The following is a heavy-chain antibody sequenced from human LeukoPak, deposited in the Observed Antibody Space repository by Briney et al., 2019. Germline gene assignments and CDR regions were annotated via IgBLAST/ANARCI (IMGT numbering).Heavy chain of an antibody. CDR2: IYYSGST. CDR1: GGSISSSSYY. D-gene: IGHD3-22*01. V-gene: IGHV4-61*01. Sequence: SETLSLTCTVSGGSISSSSYYWSWIRQPPGTGLEWIGYIYYSGSTNYNPSLKSRVTISVDTSKNQFSLKLSSVTAADTAVYYCARGMYYYDSSGYGENAFDIWGQGTMVTVSS. J-gene: IGHJ3*02. CDR3: ARGMYYYDSSGYGENAFDI.